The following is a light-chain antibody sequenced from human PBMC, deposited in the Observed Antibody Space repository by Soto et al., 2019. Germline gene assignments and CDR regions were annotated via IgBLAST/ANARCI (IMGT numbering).Light chain of an antibody. V-gene: IGLV2-11*01. CDR1: GSDVGGYNY. CDR2: GVS. CDR3: CSSAGSYTYV. J-gene: IGLJ1*01. Sequence: LTQPASVSGSPGQSIAISCTGSGSDVGGYNYVSWYQQHPGKAPKLIIYGVSHRPSGVPDRFSGSKSGNTASLTISGLQAEDEADYYCCSSAGSYTYVFGTGTKVTVL.